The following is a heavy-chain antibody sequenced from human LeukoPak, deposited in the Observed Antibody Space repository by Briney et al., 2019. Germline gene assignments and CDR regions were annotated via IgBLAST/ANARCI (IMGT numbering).Heavy chain of an antibody. V-gene: IGHV3-21*01. CDR3: ARLTKNDSGTYRFGKKKRGYMDV. D-gene: IGHD3-10*01. CDR1: GFTFSSYE. CDR2: ISTSSIYI. Sequence: PGGSLRLSCAASGFTFSSYEMNWVRQAPGKGLEWVSSISTSSIYIYYADSVKGRFTISRDNAKNSLYLQMNSLRAEDTAVYYCARLTKNDSGTYRFGKKKRGYMDVWGKGTTVTISS. J-gene: IGHJ6*03.